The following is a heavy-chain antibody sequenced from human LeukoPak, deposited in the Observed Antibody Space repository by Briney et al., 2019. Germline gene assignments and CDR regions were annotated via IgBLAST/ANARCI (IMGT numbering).Heavy chain of an antibody. V-gene: IGHV1-69*13. Sequence: SVKVSCEASGGTFSSYAISWVRQAPGQGLEWVGGIIPIFGTANYAQKFQGRVTITADESTSTAYMELSSLRSEDTAVYYCARVDELVYAPRYGWFDPWGQGTLVTVSS. CDR2: IIPIFGTA. D-gene: IGHD2-8*01. CDR1: GGTFSSYA. CDR3: ARVDELVYAPRYGWFDP. J-gene: IGHJ5*02.